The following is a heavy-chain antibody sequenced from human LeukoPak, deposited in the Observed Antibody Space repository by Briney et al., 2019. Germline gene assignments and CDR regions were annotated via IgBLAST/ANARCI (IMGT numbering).Heavy chain of an antibody. J-gene: IGHJ6*02. CDR2: INPNSGGT. D-gene: IGHD2-8*01. V-gene: IGHV1-2*02. Sequence: ASVKVSCKASGYTFTGYYMHWVRQAPGQGLEWMGWINPNSGGTNYAQKFQGRVTMTRDTSISTAYMELSRLKSDDTAVYYCARECYRVCYYYGMDVWGQGTTVTVSS. CDR3: ARECYRVCYYYGMDV. CDR1: GYTFTGYY.